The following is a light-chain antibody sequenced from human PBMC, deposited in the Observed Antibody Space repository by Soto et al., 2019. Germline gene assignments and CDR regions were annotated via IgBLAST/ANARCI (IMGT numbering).Light chain of an antibody. CDR1: QSTSSR. J-gene: IGKJ1*01. CDR3: QQYNNYSGK. V-gene: IGKV1-5*01. CDR2: DVS. Sequence: IQRTQSPCTLSASGGDRVTITCRASQSTSSRLAWYQQKPGKAPNVLIYDVSSLESGVPSRFSGSGSGTEFTLTINRLQSDDFANYYSQQYNNYSGKFGQGTQVDIK.